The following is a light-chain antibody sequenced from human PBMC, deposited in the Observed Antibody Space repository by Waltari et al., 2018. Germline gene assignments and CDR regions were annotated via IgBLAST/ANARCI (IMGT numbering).Light chain of an antibody. Sequence: EIVLTQSPGSLSSSPVERVTLSCRASQSVRRALAWYQQTPGQAPRLRIFGATNRATGIPDRFSGSGSETDFSLTISRLEPEDFAVYYCQHYVRLPATFGRGTKVEIK. J-gene: IGKJ1*01. V-gene: IGKV3-20*01. CDR2: GAT. CDR3: QHYVRLPAT. CDR1: QSVRRA.